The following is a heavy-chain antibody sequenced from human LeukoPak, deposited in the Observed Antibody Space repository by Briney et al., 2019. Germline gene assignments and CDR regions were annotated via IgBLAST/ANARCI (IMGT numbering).Heavy chain of an antibody. CDR3: AKDRTRSSYSSSCDY. CDR1: GFTFSSYA. D-gene: IGHD6-6*01. Sequence: GGSLRLSCAASGFTFSSYAMSWVRQAPGKGLEWVSSISRSGGSTYYADSVKGRFAISRDNSKNTLYLQMNSLRAEDTAVYYCAKDRTRSSYSSSCDYWGQGTLVTVSS. CDR2: ISRSGGST. V-gene: IGHV3-23*01. J-gene: IGHJ4*02.